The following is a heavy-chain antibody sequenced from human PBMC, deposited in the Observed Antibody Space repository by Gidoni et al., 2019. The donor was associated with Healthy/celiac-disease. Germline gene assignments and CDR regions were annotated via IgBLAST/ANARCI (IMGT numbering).Heavy chain of an antibody. CDR3: AEGTKVWSGYYGGYYYYMDV. D-gene: IGHD3-3*01. Sequence: QVQLQESGPGLLKPSQTLSLTCTVSGCSTRSGGYYWSWIRPHPGKGLKWIGYTDYTGSTYYDPSLKSRVTISVDTSKNQFSLKLSSVAAANTAVYYCAEGTKVWSGYYGGYYYYMDVWGKGTTVTVSS. V-gene: IGHV4-31*03. CDR2: TDYTGST. J-gene: IGHJ6*03. CDR1: GCSTRSGGYY.